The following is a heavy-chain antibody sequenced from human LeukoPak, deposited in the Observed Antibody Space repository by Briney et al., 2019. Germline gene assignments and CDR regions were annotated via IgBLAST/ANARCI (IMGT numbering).Heavy chain of an antibody. D-gene: IGHD2-21*01. Sequence: GGSLRLSCAASGFTLSGSAVHWVRQASGKGLEWVGRIRSKANSYATAYAASVKDRFTISRDDSKNTAYLQMNSLKTEDTAVYYCTRRLLGTRYYDYWGQGSLVTVSS. CDR1: GFTLSGSA. CDR2: IRSKANSYAT. CDR3: TRRLLGTRYYDY. J-gene: IGHJ4*02. V-gene: IGHV3-73*01.